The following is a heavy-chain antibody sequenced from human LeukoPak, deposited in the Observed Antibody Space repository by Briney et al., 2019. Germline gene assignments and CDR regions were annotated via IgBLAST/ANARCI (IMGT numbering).Heavy chain of an antibody. CDR2: FSATDGSA. Sequence: GGSLRLSCAASGFTFSSYAVTWVRLAPGKGLEWVSAFSATDGSAQYAESVKGRFTISRDNSKNSLYLQMNSLRDEDTAVYYCAKARIAAAGTGAFDVWGQGTMVTVSS. J-gene: IGHJ3*01. CDR1: GFTFSSYA. CDR3: AKARIAAAGTGAFDV. V-gene: IGHV3-23*01. D-gene: IGHD6-13*01.